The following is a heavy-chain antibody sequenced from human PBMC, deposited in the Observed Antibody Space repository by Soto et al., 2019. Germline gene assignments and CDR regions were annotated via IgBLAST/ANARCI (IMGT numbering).Heavy chain of an antibody. CDR1: GGSISGYY. J-gene: IGHJ5*02. D-gene: IGHD2-2*01. CDR2: VHFTGST. Sequence: TSETLSLTCTVSGGSISGYYWTWIRQSPGKGLEWIGCVHFTGSTNYNPSLKSRVSISLDTSKNRFSLKLSSVTAADTAVYYCARVPDRWGQGTLVPVSS. V-gene: IGHV4-59*12. CDR3: ARVPDR.